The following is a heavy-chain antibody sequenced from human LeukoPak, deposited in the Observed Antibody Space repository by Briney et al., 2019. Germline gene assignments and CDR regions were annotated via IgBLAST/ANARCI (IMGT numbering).Heavy chain of an antibody. J-gene: IGHJ4*02. CDR2: ISYDGSNK. Sequence: GGSLRLSCAASGFTFSSYGMHWVRQAPGKGLEWVAVISYDGSNKYYADSVKGRFTISRDNSKNTLYLQMNSLRAEDTAVYYCAKDSLDYGDYEGTPFDYWGQGTLVTVSS. D-gene: IGHD4-17*01. CDR1: GFTFSSYG. V-gene: IGHV3-30*18. CDR3: AKDSLDYGDYEGTPFDY.